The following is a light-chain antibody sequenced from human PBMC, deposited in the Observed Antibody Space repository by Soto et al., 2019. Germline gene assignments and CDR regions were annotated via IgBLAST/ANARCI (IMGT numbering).Light chain of an antibody. J-gene: IGKJ4*01. Sequence: DIQMTQSPSSLSASVGDRVTINCRASQNIKRYLNWYQQKPGKAPKLLIYTPSSLQVGFPSRFSGSGSGTDFTLTISSLQPEDFATYYCQQSFSTPLTFGAGTKVEIK. V-gene: IGKV1-39*01. CDR3: QQSFSTPLT. CDR2: TPS. CDR1: QNIKRY.